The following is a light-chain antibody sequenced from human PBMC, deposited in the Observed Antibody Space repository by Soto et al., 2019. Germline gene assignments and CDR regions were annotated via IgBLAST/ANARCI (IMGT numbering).Light chain of an antibody. V-gene: IGKV3-20*01. CDR3: QQYGDSSWT. J-gene: IGKJ1*01. Sequence: EIVLTQSPGTLSLSPGERATLSCRASQSVSSNYLAWYQQQKPGQAPRLLIYGASSRATGVPDRFSGSESGTDFTLAISRLEPEDFAVYYCQQYGDSSWTFGQGTKVEIK. CDR1: QSVSSNY. CDR2: GAS.